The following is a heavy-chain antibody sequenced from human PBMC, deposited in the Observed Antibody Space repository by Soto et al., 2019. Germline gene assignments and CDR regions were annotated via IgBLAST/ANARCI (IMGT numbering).Heavy chain of an antibody. J-gene: IGHJ4*02. D-gene: IGHD3-22*01. CDR1: GYSFDGYW. Sequence: GESLKIYWQGSGYSFDGYWITWVRQKPGKGLEWMGRIDPSDSQTYYSPSFRGHVTISVTKSITTVFLQWSSLRASDTAMYYCARQIYDSDTGPNFRYYFDSWGQGTPVTVSS. V-gene: IGHV5-10-1*01. CDR3: ARQIYDSDTGPNFRYYFDS. CDR2: IDPSDSQT.